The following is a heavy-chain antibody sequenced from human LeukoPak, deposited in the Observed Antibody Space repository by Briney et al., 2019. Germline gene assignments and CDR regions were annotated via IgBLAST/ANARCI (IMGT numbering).Heavy chain of an antibody. V-gene: IGHV3-9*01. CDR1: GFTFGDYA. CDR2: ISWNSGTK. CDR3: TKANSNWYFDL. J-gene: IGHJ2*01. Sequence: PGGSLRFSCAASGFTFGDYAMHWVRQAPGKGLEWVSGISWNSGTKVYADSVKGRFTISRDNVKESLDLQMNSLRAEDTALYYCTKANSNWYFDLWGRGTLVFVSS.